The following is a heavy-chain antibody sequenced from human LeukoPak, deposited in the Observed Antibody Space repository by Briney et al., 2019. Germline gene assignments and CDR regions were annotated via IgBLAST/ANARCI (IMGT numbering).Heavy chain of an antibody. CDR2: ISGSGGST. Sequence: PGGSLRLSCAASGFTFSSYGMSWVRQAPGKGLEWVSAISGSGGSTYYADSVKGRFTVSRDNSKNTLYLQMNSLRAEDTAVYYCAKMGGSYQTYPFDYWGQGTLVTVSS. CDR1: GFTFSSYG. D-gene: IGHD3-16*02. V-gene: IGHV3-23*01. CDR3: AKMGGSYQTYPFDY. J-gene: IGHJ4*02.